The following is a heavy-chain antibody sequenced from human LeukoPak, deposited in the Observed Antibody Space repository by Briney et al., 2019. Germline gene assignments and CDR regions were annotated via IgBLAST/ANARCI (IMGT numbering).Heavy chain of an antibody. V-gene: IGHV1-8*01. D-gene: IGHD6-13*01. CDR1: GYTFTSYD. CDR2: MNINSGNT. CDR3: ARSHPSSSWYYYYYYYMDV. J-gene: IGHJ6*03. Sequence: ASVKVSCKASGYTFTSYDINWVRQANGQGLERMGWMNINSGNTGYAQKFQGRVTMTRNTSISTAYMELSSLRSEDTAVYYCARSHPSSSWYYYYYYYMDVWGKGTTVTISS.